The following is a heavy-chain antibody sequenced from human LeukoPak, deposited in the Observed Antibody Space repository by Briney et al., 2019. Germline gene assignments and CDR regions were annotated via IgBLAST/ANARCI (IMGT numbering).Heavy chain of an antibody. D-gene: IGHD2-2*01. CDR1: GFTFSTYA. CDR2: ISSSGGTK. V-gene: IGHV3-48*03. Sequence: GGSLRLSCAASGFTFSTYAMTWVRQAPGKGLEWVSYISSSGGTKNYADSVRGRFTISRDNAKNSLYLQMNSLRAEDTAVYYCARVLVVLVPAAMDYWGQGTLVTVSS. CDR3: ARVLVVLVPAAMDY. J-gene: IGHJ4*02.